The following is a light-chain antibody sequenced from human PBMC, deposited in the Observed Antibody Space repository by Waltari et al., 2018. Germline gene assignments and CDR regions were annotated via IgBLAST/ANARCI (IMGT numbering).Light chain of an antibody. CDR2: YDS. CDR1: NLGNQY. V-gene: IGLV3-1*01. CDR3: QAWDTTTVV. J-gene: IGLJ2*01. Sequence: SYELTQPPSVSVSPGQTASITCSGDNLGNQYASWYQQKPGQYPVLVIYYDSKRPSGIPQRFSGSNTATTATLTISGTQAMDEADYYCQAWDTTTVVFGGGTKVTVL.